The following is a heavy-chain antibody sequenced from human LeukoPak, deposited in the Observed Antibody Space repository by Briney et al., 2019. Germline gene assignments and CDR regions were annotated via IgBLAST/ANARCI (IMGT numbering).Heavy chain of an antibody. CDR3: ASPFWGGYSYGMDV. D-gene: IGHD3-3*01. V-gene: IGHV3-21*01. CDR1: GFPLSSYS. Sequence: GGPLRLSCAASGFPLSSYSMQWVRRAPGRGLEWVSFISSTSSYINYADTVKGQFTISRDKAKNSLYLQMNSLRAEDTAVYYCASPFWGGYSYGMDVWGQGTTVTVSS. CDR2: ISSTSSYI. J-gene: IGHJ6*02.